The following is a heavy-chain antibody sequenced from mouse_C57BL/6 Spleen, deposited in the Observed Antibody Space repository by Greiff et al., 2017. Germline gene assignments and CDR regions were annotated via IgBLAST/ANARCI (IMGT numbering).Heavy chain of an antibody. CDR2: IYPGSGST. V-gene: IGHV1-55*01. J-gene: IGHJ4*01. D-gene: IGHD2-3*01. CDR1: GYTFTSYW. CDR3: ARRDGYYNAMDY. Sequence: QVQLQQPGAELVRPGSSVKLSCKASGYTFTSYWMDWVKQRPGQGLEWIGDIYPGSGSTNYNEKFKSKATLTVDTSSSTAYMQLSSLTSEDSAVYYCARRDGYYNAMDYWGQGTSVTVSS.